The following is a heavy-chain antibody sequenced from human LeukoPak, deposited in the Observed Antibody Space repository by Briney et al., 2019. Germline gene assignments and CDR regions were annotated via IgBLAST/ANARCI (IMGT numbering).Heavy chain of an antibody. CDR3: AKGTSGWYRWYFDY. CDR1: GFTFRDYA. V-gene: IGHV3-23*01. CDR2: ISGSGGTT. Sequence: GGSLRLSCAASGFTFRDYAMSWVRQAPGKGLEWVSVISGSGGTTHYADSVKGRFTISRDNSKNTVYLQMSSLRAEDTAVYYCAKGTSGWYRWYFDYWGQGTLVTVSS. J-gene: IGHJ4*02. D-gene: IGHD6-19*01.